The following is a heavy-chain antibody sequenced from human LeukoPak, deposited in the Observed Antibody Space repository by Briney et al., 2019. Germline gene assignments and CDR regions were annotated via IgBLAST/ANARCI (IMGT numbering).Heavy chain of an antibody. V-gene: IGHV4-61*08. CDR1: GGSISSSDYY. D-gene: IGHD2/OR15-2a*01. CDR2: IYYPGST. CDR3: ARAPTWNYGMDV. Sequence: PSETLSLTCIVSGGSISSSDYYWSWIRQPPGKGLEWIGYIYYPGSTNYNPSLKSRVAISVDASKNQFSLKLSSVTAADTAVYHCARAPTWNYGMDVWGQGTTVTVSS. J-gene: IGHJ6*02.